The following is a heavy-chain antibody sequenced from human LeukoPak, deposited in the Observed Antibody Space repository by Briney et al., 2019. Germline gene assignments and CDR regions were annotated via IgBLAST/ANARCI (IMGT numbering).Heavy chain of an antibody. CDR2: ISGSGGST. CDR1: GFTFSSYA. V-gene: IGHV3-23*01. CDR3: AKDLLAKPHYYYYGMDV. J-gene: IGHJ6*02. Sequence: GGSLRLSCAASGFTFSSYAMSWVRQAPGKGLGWVSAISGSGGSTYYADSVKGRFTISRDNSKNTLYLQMNSLRAEDTAVYYCAKDLLAKPHYYYYGMDVWGQGTTVTVSS.